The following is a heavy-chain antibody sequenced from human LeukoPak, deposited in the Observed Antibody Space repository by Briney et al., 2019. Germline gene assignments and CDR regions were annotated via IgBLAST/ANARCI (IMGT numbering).Heavy chain of an antibody. Sequence: GASVKVSCKASGYTFTGYYMHWVRQAPGQGLEWMGWINPNSGGTNYAQKFQGRVTMTRDTSISTAYMELSRLRSDDTAVYYCARGYCSGGSCHGYYYYYYMDVWGKGTTVTVSS. CDR1: GYTFTGYY. V-gene: IGHV1-2*02. D-gene: IGHD2-15*01. J-gene: IGHJ6*03. CDR2: INPNSGGT. CDR3: ARGYCSGGSCHGYYYYYYMDV.